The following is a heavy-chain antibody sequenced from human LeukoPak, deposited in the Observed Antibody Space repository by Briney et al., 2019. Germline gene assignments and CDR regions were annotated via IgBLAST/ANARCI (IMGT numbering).Heavy chain of an antibody. Sequence: GGSLRLSCAASGFTFSNSWMSWVRQAPGKGLEWVATIKPDGSAQYYADSVKGRFTISRDNAKNSLYLQMNSLRAEDTAVYYCARGAVAGPYFDYWGQGTLVTVSS. CDR2: IKPDGSAQ. D-gene: IGHD6-19*01. CDR1: GFTFSNSW. J-gene: IGHJ4*02. V-gene: IGHV3-7*01. CDR3: ARGAVAGPYFDY.